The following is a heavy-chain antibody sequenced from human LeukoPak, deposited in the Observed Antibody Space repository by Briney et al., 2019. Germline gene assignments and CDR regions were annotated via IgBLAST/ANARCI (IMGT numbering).Heavy chain of an antibody. CDR2: ISGSGGST. V-gene: IGHV3-23*01. Sequence: GGSLRLSCAASGFTFSSYAMSWVRQAPGKGLEWVSAISGSGGSTYYADSVKGRFTISRDNAKNSLYLQMNSLRAEDTAVYYCARGGGDFDYWGQGTLVTVSS. CDR3: ARGGGDFDY. D-gene: IGHD4-17*01. J-gene: IGHJ4*02. CDR1: GFTFSSYA.